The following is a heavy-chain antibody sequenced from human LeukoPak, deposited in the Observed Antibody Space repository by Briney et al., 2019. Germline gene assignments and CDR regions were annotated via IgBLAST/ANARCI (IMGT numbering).Heavy chain of an antibody. V-gene: IGHV1-18*01. CDR1: GYTLTSYG. CDR2: ISAYNGNT. CDR3: ARDREVLRYFDWLLPLDY. J-gene: IGHJ4*02. Sequence: GASVKVSCKASGYTLTSYGISWVRQAPGQGLEWMGWISAYNGNTNYAQKLQGRVTMTTDTSTSTAYMELRSLRSDDTAVYYCARDREVLRYFDWLLPLDYWGQGTLVTVSS. D-gene: IGHD3-9*01.